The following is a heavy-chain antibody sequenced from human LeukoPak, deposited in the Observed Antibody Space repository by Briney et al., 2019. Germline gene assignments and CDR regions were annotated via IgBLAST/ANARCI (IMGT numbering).Heavy chain of an antibody. V-gene: IGHV4-59*01. CDR1: GGSFSGYY. CDR2: IYYSGTT. CDR3: ARDFLPPHYTATIRPDWYFDL. Sequence: PSETLSLTCAVYGGSFSGYYWSWIRQPPGEGLEWIGNIYYSGTTSYNPSLESRVVISVNTSKNQFSLKLNSVTAADTAVYYCARDFLPPHYTATIRPDWYFDLWGRGTLVTVSS. J-gene: IGHJ2*01. D-gene: IGHD5-12*01.